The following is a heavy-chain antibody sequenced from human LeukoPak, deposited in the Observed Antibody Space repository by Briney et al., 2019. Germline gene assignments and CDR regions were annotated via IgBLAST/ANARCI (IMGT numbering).Heavy chain of an antibody. CDR3: ARTIPRLAAAGRLGY. CDR1: GYTFTGYY. Sequence: ASVKVSRKASGYTFTGYYMHWVRQAPGQGLEWMGWMNPNSGNTGYAQKFQGRVTMTRNTSISTAYMELSSLRSEDTAVYYCARTIPRLAAAGRLGYWGQGTLVTVSS. D-gene: IGHD6-13*01. J-gene: IGHJ4*02. V-gene: IGHV1-8*02. CDR2: MNPNSGNT.